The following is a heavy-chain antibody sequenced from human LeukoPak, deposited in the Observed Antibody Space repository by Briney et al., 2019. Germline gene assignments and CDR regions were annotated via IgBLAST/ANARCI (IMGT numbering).Heavy chain of an antibody. J-gene: IGHJ4*02. V-gene: IGHV3-21*01. D-gene: IGHD6-19*01. CDR3: ARAPTFSGWFDY. Sequence: GGSLRLSCRVSGFNIGDFALSWVRQAPGKGLEWVSSISSSSSYIYYADSVKGRFTISRDNAKNSLYLQMNSLRVEDTAVYYCARAPTFSGWFDYWGQGTLVTVSS. CDR2: ISSSSSYI. CDR1: GFNIGDFA.